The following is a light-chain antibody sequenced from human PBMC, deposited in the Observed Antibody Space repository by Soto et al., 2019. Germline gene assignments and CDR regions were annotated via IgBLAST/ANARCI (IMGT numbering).Light chain of an antibody. CDR1: SSNVGAYEY. CDR2: EVS. V-gene: IGLV2-14*01. CDR3: VSYTGSNTMV. Sequence: QSVLTQPASVSGSPGQSITISCTGTSSNVGAYEYVSWYQQHPGKAPKLMIYEVSNRPSGVSNRFSVSKSGNTASLTISGLQGEDEANYYCVSYTGSNTMVFGGGTKLTVL. J-gene: IGLJ3*02.